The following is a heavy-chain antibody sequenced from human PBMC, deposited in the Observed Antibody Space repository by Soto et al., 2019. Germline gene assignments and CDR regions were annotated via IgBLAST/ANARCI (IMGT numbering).Heavy chain of an antibody. CDR1: GLTFSDHY. CDR2: INPTGSYT. V-gene: IGHV3-11*06. CDR3: ARGNHSMDV. Sequence: GGSLRLSCAASGLTFSDHYMSWIRQAPGKGLEWISYINPTGSYTHYADSVRGRFIISRDNADNSLYLQMNSLRAEDTALYYCARGNHSMDVWGQGATVTVSS. J-gene: IGHJ6*02.